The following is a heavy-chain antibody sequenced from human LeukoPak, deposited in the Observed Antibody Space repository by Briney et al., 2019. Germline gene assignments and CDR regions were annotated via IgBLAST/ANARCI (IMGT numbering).Heavy chain of an antibody. CDR2: INPTSGST. CDR3: ARRGGRTRGFWYFDL. V-gene: IGHV1-46*01. CDR1: GYSISTNY. J-gene: IGHJ2*01. D-gene: IGHD3-16*01. Sequence: ASVKVSCKASGYSISTNYIHWVRQAPGQGLECMGIINPTSGSTGYAPRFQGRVSMTMDTSKNQFSLNLSSVTAADTAVYYCARRGGRTRGFWYFDLWGRGTLVTVSS.